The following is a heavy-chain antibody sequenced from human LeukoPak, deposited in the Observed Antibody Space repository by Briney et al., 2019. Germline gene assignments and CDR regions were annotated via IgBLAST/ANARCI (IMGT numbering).Heavy chain of an antibody. D-gene: IGHD6-13*01. CDR1: GFIFSSYS. Sequence: GGPLRLSCAASGFIFSSYSMSWVRQAPGMGLEWVSVITGSGGNTYYADSVKGRFTISKDNSKNTVYLQMSSLRVDDTAVYYCAKAASSSWPSYYYGMDVWGQGTTVTVSS. CDR3: AKAASSSWPSYYYGMDV. CDR2: ITGSGGNT. J-gene: IGHJ6*02. V-gene: IGHV3-23*01.